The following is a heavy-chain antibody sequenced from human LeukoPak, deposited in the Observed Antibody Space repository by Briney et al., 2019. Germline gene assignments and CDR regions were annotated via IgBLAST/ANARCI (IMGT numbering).Heavy chain of an antibody. J-gene: IGHJ4*01. CDR2: IRQDGSEK. Sequence: GGPLRLSCEVSGFTFTDYWMNWVRQAPGKGPEWVASIRQDGSEKTYVDSVKGRFTISRDNTKNSLSLQLNGLRAEDTAVYYCARDGAAAGLYFDLWGQGTLVTVSS. CDR3: ARDGAAAGLYFDL. CDR1: GFTFTDYW. D-gene: IGHD6-13*01. V-gene: IGHV3-7*01.